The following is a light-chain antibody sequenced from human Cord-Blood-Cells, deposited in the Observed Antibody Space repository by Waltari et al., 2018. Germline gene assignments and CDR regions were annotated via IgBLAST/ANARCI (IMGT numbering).Light chain of an antibody. CDR2: GAS. J-gene: IGKJ3*01. Sequence: VLTQSPGTLSLSPGERATLSCRASQSVSSSYLAWYQQKPGQAPRLLIYGASSRATGIPDRCSGSGSGTDFTLTISRLEPEDFAVYYCQQYGSSFGPGTKVDIK. V-gene: IGKV3-20*01. CDR1: QSVSSSY. CDR3: QQYGSS.